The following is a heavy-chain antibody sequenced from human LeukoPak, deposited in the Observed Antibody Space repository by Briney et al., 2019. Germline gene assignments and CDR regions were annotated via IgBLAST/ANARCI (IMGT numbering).Heavy chain of an antibody. CDR1: GGSISSYY. Sequence: SETLSLTCTVSGGSISSYYWSWIRQPPGKGLEWIGYIYYSGSTNYNPSLKSRVTISVDTSKNQFSLKLSSVTAADTAVYYCARQKWRHDAFDTWGQGTMVTVSS. J-gene: IGHJ3*02. D-gene: IGHD5-12*01. CDR3: ARQKWRHDAFDT. V-gene: IGHV4-59*08. CDR2: IYYSGST.